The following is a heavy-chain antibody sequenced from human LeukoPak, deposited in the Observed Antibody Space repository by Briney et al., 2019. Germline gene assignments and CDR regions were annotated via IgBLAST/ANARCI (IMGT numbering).Heavy chain of an antibody. Sequence: PSETLSLTCTVSGGSISSGGYYWSWIRQHPGKGLEWIRYIYYSGSTYYNPSLKSRVTISVDTSKNQFSLKLSSVTAADTAVYYCARDQKAGTYYYGSGSHGMDVWGQGTTVTVSS. CDR3: ARDQKAGTYYYGSGSHGMDV. CDR2: IYYSGST. CDR1: GGSISSGGYY. V-gene: IGHV4-31*03. D-gene: IGHD3-10*01. J-gene: IGHJ6*02.